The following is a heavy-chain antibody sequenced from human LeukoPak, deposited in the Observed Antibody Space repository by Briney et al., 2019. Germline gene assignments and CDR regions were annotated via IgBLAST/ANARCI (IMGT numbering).Heavy chain of an antibody. CDR1: GFTFSSYA. J-gene: IGHJ4*02. CDR2: ISASGDST. V-gene: IGHV3-23*01. D-gene: IGHD2-21*02. Sequence: GGSLRLSCAGSGFTFSSYAMSWVRQAPGKGLEWVSGISASGDSTYYADSVKGRFTISRDSSRNTLYPQMNSLRAEDTAVYYCAKWLVTAAGGRYFDYWGQGTLVTVSS. CDR3: AKWLVTAAGGRYFDY.